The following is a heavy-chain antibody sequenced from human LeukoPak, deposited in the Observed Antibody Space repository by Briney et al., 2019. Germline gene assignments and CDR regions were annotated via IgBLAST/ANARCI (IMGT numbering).Heavy chain of an antibody. CDR1: GFSFNSYW. D-gene: IGHD3-16*01. J-gene: IGHJ4*02. Sequence: GGSLRLPCAASGFSFNSYWMTWVRQAPGRGLEWVANINPAGSDTYYVDPVRGRFTISRDNAKNLVYLQMSSLRAEDTAVYSCARFGYVAGLDLWGQGTLVTVSS. CDR2: INPAGSDT. CDR3: ARFGYVAGLDL. V-gene: IGHV3-7*01.